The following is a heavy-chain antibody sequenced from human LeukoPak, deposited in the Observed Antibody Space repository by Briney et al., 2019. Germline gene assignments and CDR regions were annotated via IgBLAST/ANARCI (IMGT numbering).Heavy chain of an antibody. CDR2: ISYDGSNK. Sequence: PGRSLRLSCAASGFTFSSYAMHWVRQAPGKGLEWVAVISYDGSNKYYADSVKGRFTISRDNSKNTLYLQMNSLRAEDTAVYYRARASDYYDSSGYYWFDYWGQGTLVTVSS. CDR3: ARASDYYDSSGYYWFDY. J-gene: IGHJ4*02. D-gene: IGHD3-22*01. CDR1: GFTFSSYA. V-gene: IGHV3-30-3*01.